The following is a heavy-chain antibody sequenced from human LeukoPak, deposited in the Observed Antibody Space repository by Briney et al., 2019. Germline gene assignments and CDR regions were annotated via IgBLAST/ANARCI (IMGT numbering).Heavy chain of an antibody. D-gene: IGHD2-15*01. V-gene: IGHV3-48*04. CDR3: ARAHPRFCSGGSCFDS. J-gene: IGHJ4*02. CDR2: ISGSSTTI. Sequence: GGSLRLSCATSGFTFSSYSMNWVRQAPGKGLEWVSYISGSSTTIYYADSVKGRFTISRDNAKNSLYLQMNSLRAEDTAVYYCARAHPRFCSGGSCFDSWGQGTLVTVSS. CDR1: GFTFSSYS.